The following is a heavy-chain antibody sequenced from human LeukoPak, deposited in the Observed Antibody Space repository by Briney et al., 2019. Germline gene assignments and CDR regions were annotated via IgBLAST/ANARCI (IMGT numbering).Heavy chain of an antibody. J-gene: IGHJ4*02. CDR1: GFNFDDYA. V-gene: IGHV3-9*01. CDR3: AKDVGALERNPDY. CDR2: ISWNSDSI. Sequence: PGGSLRLSCAASGFNFDDYAMHWVRQVPGKGLEWVSGISWNSDSIGYADSVKGRFTISRDNAKKSPYLQMNSLRAEDTALYHCAKDVGALERNPDYWGQGILVTVSS. D-gene: IGHD1-1*01.